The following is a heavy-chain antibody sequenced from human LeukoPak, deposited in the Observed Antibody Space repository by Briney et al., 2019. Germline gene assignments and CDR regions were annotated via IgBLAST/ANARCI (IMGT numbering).Heavy chain of an antibody. J-gene: IGHJ4*02. Sequence: GGSLRLSCAASGFTFSSYGMHWVRQAPGKGLEGVAVISYDGSNKYYADSVKGRFTISRDNSKNTLYLQMNSLRAEDTAVYYCAKDGGSSGTFDYWGQGTLVTVSS. CDR3: AKDGGSSGTFDY. D-gene: IGHD2-15*01. V-gene: IGHV3-30*18. CDR1: GFTFSSYG. CDR2: ISYDGSNK.